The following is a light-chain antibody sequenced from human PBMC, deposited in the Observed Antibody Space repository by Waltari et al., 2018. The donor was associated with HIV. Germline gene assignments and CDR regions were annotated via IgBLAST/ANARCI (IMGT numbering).Light chain of an antibody. CDR2: DNH. V-gene: IGLV1-51*01. J-gene: IGLJ1*01. CDR1: XSNIGSNS. Sequence: QSVLTQPPSVSAAPGQKIGISCSGAXSNIGSNSVSWYQQSPGRAPQLLIYDNHRRPSETPDRFSGSKSGTSGTLDITGLQTGDEADYYCGTWDSGLNAYVFGSGTKVTVL. CDR3: GTWDSGLNAYV.